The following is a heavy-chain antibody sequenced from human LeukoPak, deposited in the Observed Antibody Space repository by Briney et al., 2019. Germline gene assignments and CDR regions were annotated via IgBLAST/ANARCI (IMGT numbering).Heavy chain of an antibody. J-gene: IGHJ4*02. CDR1: GFTFGDYA. Sequence: GRSLRLSCIASGFTFGDYAMNWVRHAPGKGLEWVGFIRSKAYGGTTEYAASVKGRFTISRDDSKNIAYLQMNSLKTEDTAVYYCTRGFGDFDYWGQGTLIIVSS. CDR3: TRGFGDFDY. D-gene: IGHD3-16*01. V-gene: IGHV3-49*04. CDR2: IRSKAYGGTT.